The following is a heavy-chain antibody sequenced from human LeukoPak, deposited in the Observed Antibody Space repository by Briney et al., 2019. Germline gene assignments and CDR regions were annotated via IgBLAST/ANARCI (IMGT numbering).Heavy chain of an antibody. Sequence: SETLSLTCAVSGGSFSGYYWSWIRQPPGKGLEWIGEINHSGSTNYNPSLKSRVTISVDTSKNQFSLKLSSVTAADTAVYYCARHGDTAMDNWYYFDYWGQGTLVTVSS. V-gene: IGHV4-34*01. CDR1: GGSFSGYY. D-gene: IGHD5-18*01. CDR3: ARHGDTAMDNWYYFDY. J-gene: IGHJ4*02. CDR2: INHSGST.